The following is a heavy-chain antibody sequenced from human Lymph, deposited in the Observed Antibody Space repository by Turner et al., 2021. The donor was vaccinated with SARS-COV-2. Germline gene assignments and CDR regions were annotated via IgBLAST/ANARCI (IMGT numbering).Heavy chain of an antibody. V-gene: IGHV3-30*04. Sequence: QMQLVESGVGGVPPGMSMSLSCAASGFTFSSYVMHWVRQAPDKGLKWGSVISYDGSNKYYADSVKGRYTISRDYSKNTRYLQMNSLRAEYTAMYYCARGVPEFDSWGQGTLVTVSS. CDR1: GFTFSSYV. D-gene: IGHD2-2*01. CDR3: ARGVPEFDS. J-gene: IGHJ5*01. CDR2: ISYDGSNK.